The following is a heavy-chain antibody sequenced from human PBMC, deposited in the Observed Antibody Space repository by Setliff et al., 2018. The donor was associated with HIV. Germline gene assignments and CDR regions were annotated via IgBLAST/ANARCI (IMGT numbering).Heavy chain of an antibody. CDR3: ARILDMSSRTRTLYHAIDV. CDR2: ISVSGFTI. V-gene: IGHV3-48*03. D-gene: IGHD3-10*01. J-gene: IGHJ6*02. Sequence: GGSLRLSCAASGFTFRNYDMNWVRQAPGKGLEWVSFISVSGFTIHYADSVQGRFTISRDNARNSLSLQLNSLRADDTAVYYCARILDMSSRTRTLYHAIDVWGRGTTVTSP. CDR1: GFTFRNYD.